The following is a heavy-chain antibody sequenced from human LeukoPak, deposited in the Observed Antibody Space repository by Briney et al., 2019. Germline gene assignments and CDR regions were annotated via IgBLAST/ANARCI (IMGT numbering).Heavy chain of an antibody. CDR2: ISGSGGST. J-gene: IGHJ3*02. V-gene: IGHV3-23*01. CDR3: AKGINTMVRGVMAGYAFDI. D-gene: IGHD3-10*01. Sequence: GGSLRLSCAASGFTFSSYAMSWVRQAPGKGLEWVSAISGSGGSTYYADSVKGRFTISRDNSKNTLYLQMNSLRAEDTAVYYCAKGINTMVRGVMAGYAFDIWGQGTMVTVSS. CDR1: GFTFSSYA.